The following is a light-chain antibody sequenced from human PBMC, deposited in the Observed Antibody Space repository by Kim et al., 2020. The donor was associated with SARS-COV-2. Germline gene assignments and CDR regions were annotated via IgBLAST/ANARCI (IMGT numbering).Light chain of an antibody. CDR2: DND. Sequence: QSVLTQPPSVSAAPGQKVTISCSGSTSNIENNYVSWYQQLPGSAPNLLIFDNDERPSGIPDRFSGSKSGTSATLGITGLQTGDEADYYCGTWDSSLSVYVFGTGTQLTVL. CDR1: TSNIENNY. V-gene: IGLV1-51*01. J-gene: IGLJ1*01. CDR3: GTWDSSLSVYV.